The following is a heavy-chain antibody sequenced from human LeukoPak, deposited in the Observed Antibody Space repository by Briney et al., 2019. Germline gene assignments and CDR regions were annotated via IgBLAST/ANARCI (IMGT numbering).Heavy chain of an antibody. CDR1: GFTFTNSA. Sequence: GASVKVSCKASGFTFTNSAMQWVRQARGQRLEWIGWIVVASGNTKYVQKFQERVTITRDMSTSTAYMELSSLSPEDTAVYYCAAAPIEMQQRGFDYWGQGTLVTVSS. CDR2: IVVASGNT. V-gene: IGHV1-58*02. J-gene: IGHJ4*02. D-gene: IGHD5-24*01. CDR3: AAAPIEMQQRGFDY.